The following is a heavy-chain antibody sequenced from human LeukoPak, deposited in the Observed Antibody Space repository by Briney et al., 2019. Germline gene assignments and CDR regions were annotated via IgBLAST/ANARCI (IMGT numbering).Heavy chain of an antibody. V-gene: IGHV3-49*04. CDR1: GFTFRDYA. CDR2: IRRKASGETT. D-gene: IGHD2-2*01. J-gene: IGHJ4*02. Sequence: GGSLRLSCTASGFTFRDYAMSWVRQAPGKGLEWVALIRRKASGETTVYAASVRGRFTILRDDSKSIAYLQMNSLKAEDAAVYYCTRPIYCSTSGCQGYYFDYWGQGTLVTVSS. CDR3: TRPIYCSTSGCQGYYFDY.